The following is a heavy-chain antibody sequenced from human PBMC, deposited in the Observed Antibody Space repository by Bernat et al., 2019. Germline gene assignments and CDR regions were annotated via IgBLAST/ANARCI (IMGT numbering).Heavy chain of an antibody. CDR2: IKSKTDGGTT. CDR1: GFTFSNAW. D-gene: IGHD2-2*01. V-gene: IGHV3-15*01. Sequence: EVQLVESGGGLVKPGGSLRLSCAASGFTFSNAWMSWVRQAPGKGLEWVGRIKSKTDGGTTDYAAPVKGRFTISRDDSKNTLYLQMNSLKTEDTAVYYCTTVPQIVVVPAGGYYYYYMDVWGKGTTVTVSS. CDR3: TTVPQIVVVPAGGYYYYYMDV. J-gene: IGHJ6*03.